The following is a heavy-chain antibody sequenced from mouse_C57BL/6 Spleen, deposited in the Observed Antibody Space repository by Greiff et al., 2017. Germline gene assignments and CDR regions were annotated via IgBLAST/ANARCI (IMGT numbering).Heavy chain of an antibody. J-gene: IGHJ4*01. CDR3: AKEGSYGSYYYAMDY. CDR1: GYTFTSYW. CDR2: INPSNGGT. Sequence: QVQLQQPGTELVKPGASVKLSCKASGYTFTSYWMHWVKQRPGQGLEWIGNINPSNGGTNYNEKFKSKATLTVDKSSSTAYMQLSSLTSEDSAVYYCAKEGSYGSYYYAMDYWGQGTSVTVSS. D-gene: IGHD1-1*01. V-gene: IGHV1-53*01.